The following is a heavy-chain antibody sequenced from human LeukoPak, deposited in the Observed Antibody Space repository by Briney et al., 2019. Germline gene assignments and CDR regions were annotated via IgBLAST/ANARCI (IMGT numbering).Heavy chain of an antibody. V-gene: IGHV3-48*04. CDR2: ISSSSSTI. CDR3: ARDKKDIVVVPAAPLYGMDV. J-gene: IGHJ6*02. Sequence: PGGSLRLSCAASGFTFSSYSMNWVRQAPGKGLEWVSYISSSSSTIYYADSVKGRFTISRDNAKNSLYLQMNSLRAEDTAVYYCARDKKDIVVVPAAPLYGMDVWGQGTTVTVSS. CDR1: GFTFSSYS. D-gene: IGHD2-2*01.